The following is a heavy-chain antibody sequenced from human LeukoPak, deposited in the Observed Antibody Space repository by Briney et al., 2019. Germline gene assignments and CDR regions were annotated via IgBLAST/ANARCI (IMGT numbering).Heavy chain of an antibody. Sequence: AGRSLRLSCAASGFTFSSYGMHWVRQAPGKGLEWVAVISYDGSNKYYADSVKGRFTISRDNSKNTLYLQMNSLRAEDTAVYYCAKDKVGATTGGYYFDYWGQGTLVTVSS. CDR2: ISYDGSNK. CDR1: GFTFSSYG. CDR3: AKDKVGATTGGYYFDY. J-gene: IGHJ4*02. V-gene: IGHV3-30*18. D-gene: IGHD1-26*01.